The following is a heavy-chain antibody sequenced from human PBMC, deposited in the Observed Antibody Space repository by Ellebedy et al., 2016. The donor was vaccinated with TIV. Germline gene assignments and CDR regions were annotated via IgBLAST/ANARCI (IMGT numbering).Heavy chain of an antibody. CDR1: GFTFTAHA. CDR2: VNTDGSVT. V-gene: IGHV3-23*01. CDR3: ARGQRPQQLPRYNYYGMDI. Sequence: PGGSLRLSCAASGFTFTAHAMNWVRQAPGKGLEWVSSVNTDGSVTYYADSVKGRFTISRDNSRNTLYLQINSLRAEDTATYYCARGQRPQQLPRYNYYGMDIWGQGTTVTVSS. J-gene: IGHJ6*02. D-gene: IGHD6-13*01.